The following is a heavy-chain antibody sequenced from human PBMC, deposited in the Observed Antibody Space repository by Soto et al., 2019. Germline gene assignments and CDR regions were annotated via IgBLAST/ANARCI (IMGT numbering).Heavy chain of an antibody. CDR1: GGTFSSYA. V-gene: IGHV1-69*13. D-gene: IGHD3-3*01. CDR2: IIPIFGTA. Sequence: SVKVSCKASGGTFSSYAISWVRQAPGQVLEWMGGIIPIFGTANYAQKFQGRVTITADEFTSTAYMELSSLRSEDTAVYYCARNGFLEWPRDGYFQHWGQGTLVTVSS. J-gene: IGHJ1*01. CDR3: ARNGFLEWPRDGYFQH.